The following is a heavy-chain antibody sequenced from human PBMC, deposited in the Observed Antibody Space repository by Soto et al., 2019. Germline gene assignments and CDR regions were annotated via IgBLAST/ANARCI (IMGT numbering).Heavy chain of an antibody. CDR1: GFAFSAYY. Sequence: QVQLVQSGAEVTKPRARVKVSCKASGFAFSAYYIYWVRQASGQGFEWIGWINPNSGGTNNAQKFQGRVTMTRDTSISTVYMELSALIPDDTAVYYCARSLLDEYSSSCRSAYYAMDVWGQGTTVTVSS. J-gene: IGHJ6*02. V-gene: IGHV1-2*02. CDR2: INPNSGGT. CDR3: ARSLLDEYSSSCRSAYYAMDV. D-gene: IGHD6-19*01.